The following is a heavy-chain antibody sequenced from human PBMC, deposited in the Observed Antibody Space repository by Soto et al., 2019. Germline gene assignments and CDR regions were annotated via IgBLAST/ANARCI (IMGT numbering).Heavy chain of an antibody. Sequence: QVQLQESGPGLVKPSETLSLTCTVSGGSISSYYWSWIRQPPGKGLEWIGYIYYSGSTNYNPSLNNGVTISVATSKNQFSLKLGSVTAADTAVYYCARDGLDWNSPYYYYMDVWGKGTTVTVSS. J-gene: IGHJ6*03. V-gene: IGHV4-59*12. CDR3: ARDGLDWNSPYYYYMDV. CDR1: GGSISSYY. CDR2: IYYSGST. D-gene: IGHD1-7*01.